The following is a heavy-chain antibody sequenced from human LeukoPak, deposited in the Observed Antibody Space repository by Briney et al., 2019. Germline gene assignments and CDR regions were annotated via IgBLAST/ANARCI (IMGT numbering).Heavy chain of an antibody. D-gene: IGHD2-15*01. CDR2: INSRGST. J-gene: IGHJ4*02. CDR1: GGSISSSSYD. CDR3: TRRRGGSSELDY. V-gene: IGHV4-39*01. Sequence: ASETLSLTCVVSGGSISSSSYDWGWIRQPPGKGLDWIGNINSRGSTYYNPSLKSRLTFSVDTSKNQFSLKLTSATAADTAVYYCTRRRGGSSELDYWGQGALVTVSS.